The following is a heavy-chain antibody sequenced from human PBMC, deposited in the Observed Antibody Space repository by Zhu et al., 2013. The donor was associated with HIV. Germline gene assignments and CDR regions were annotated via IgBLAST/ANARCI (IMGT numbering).Heavy chain of an antibody. J-gene: IGHJ3*02. CDR2: MNPNSGNT. D-gene: IGHD3-22*01. Sequence: QVQLVQSGAEVKKPGASVKVSCKASGYTFTSYGITWVRQATGQGLEWMGWMNPNSGNTGYAQKFQGRVTMTRNTSISTAYMELSSLRSEDTAVYYCARAGDYYDSSGYSAFDIWGQGTMVTVSS. CDR1: GYTFTSYG. CDR3: ARAGDYYDSSGYSAFDI. V-gene: IGHV1-8*02.